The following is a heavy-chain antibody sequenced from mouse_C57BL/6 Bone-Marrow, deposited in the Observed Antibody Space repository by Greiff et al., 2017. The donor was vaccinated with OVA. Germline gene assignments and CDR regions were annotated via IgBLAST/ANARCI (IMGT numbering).Heavy chain of an antibody. CDR3: RRYYDYDWYFDV. CDR2: YPGSGNTY. CDR1: YTFTDYYM. D-gene: IGHD2-4*01. J-gene: IGHJ1*03. Sequence: VQLVESGPELVKPGASVKMSCKASGYTFTDYYMHWVKQKPGKGLEWIGEIYPGSGNTYYNEKFKGKATLTADTSSSTAYMQLSSLTSEDSAVYFCARRYYDYDWYFDVWGTGTTVTVSS. V-gene: IGHV1-83*01.